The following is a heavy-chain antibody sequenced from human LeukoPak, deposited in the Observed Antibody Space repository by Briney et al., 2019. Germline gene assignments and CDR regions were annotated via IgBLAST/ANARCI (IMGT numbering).Heavy chain of an antibody. Sequence: PGGSLRLSCAASGFTFSSYSMNWVRQAPGKGLECVSSISSSSSYIYYADSVKGRFTISRDNAKNSLYLQMNSLRAEDTAVYYCASPERRGSNSGWYYFDYWGQGTLVTVSS. J-gene: IGHJ4*02. CDR2: ISSSSSYI. CDR3: ASPERRGSNSGWYYFDY. V-gene: IGHV3-21*01. CDR1: GFTFSSYS. D-gene: IGHD6-19*01.